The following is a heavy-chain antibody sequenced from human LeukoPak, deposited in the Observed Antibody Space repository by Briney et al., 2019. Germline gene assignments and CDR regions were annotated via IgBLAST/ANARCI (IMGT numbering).Heavy chain of an antibody. CDR1: GFSFSNYN. CDR3: ARESPWGFDAFVV. J-gene: IGHJ3*01. V-gene: IGHV3-48*01. Sequence: GGSLRLSCAASGFSFSNYNMNWVRQAPGKGLEWVSYIGSTSSTIHYADSVKGRFTISRDNAKSSLYLQMNSLRAEDTAVYYCARESPWGFDAFVVRGQGTVVTVSS. CDR2: IGSTSSTI. D-gene: IGHD7-27*01.